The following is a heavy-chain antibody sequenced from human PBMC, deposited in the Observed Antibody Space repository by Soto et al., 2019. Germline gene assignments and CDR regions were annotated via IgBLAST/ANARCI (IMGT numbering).Heavy chain of an antibody. CDR2: INAGNGNT. Sequence: GAAVKVSCKASGYTFTSYAMHWVRQAPGQRLEWMGWINAGNGNTKYSQKFQGRVTITRDTSASTAYMELSSLRSEDTALYYCARVSKFYYGSGGPEGFDPWGQGTLVTVSS. CDR3: ARVSKFYYGSGGPEGFDP. D-gene: IGHD3-10*01. J-gene: IGHJ5*02. V-gene: IGHV1-3*01. CDR1: GYTFTSYA.